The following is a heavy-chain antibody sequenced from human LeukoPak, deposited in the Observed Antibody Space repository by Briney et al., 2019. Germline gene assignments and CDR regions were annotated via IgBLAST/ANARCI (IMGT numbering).Heavy chain of an antibody. CDR2: ISSSSSYI. CDR1: GFTLSSYS. V-gene: IGHV3-21*01. CDR3: ARDSDYGDFLDY. Sequence: GGSLRLSCAASGFTLSSYSMNWVRQAPGKGLEWVSSISSSSSYIYYADSVKGRFTISRDNAKNSLYLQMNSLRAEDTAVYYCARDSDYGDFLDYWGQGTLVTVSS. J-gene: IGHJ4*02. D-gene: IGHD4-17*01.